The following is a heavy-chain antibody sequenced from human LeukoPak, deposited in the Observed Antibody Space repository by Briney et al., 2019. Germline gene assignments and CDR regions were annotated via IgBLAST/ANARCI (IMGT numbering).Heavy chain of an antibody. D-gene: IGHD6-19*01. CDR3: ASFPSSGWYVGGNDF. J-gene: IGHJ4*02. CDR2: IGSGGGTK. CDR1: GYIFSSYE. Sequence: LTGGSLRLSCAASGYIFSSYEMNWVRQAPGKGLEWVSYIGSGGGTKYYADSVKGRFTISRDNGKYSLYLQMNSLRAEDTAVYYCASFPSSGWYVGGNDFWGQGTLVTVSS. V-gene: IGHV3-48*03.